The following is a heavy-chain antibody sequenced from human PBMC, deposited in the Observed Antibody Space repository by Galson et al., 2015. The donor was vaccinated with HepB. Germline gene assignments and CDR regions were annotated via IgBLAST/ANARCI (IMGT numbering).Heavy chain of an antibody. J-gene: IGHJ4*02. CDR1: GFTFSSYW. V-gene: IGHV3-7*01. D-gene: IGHD6-19*01. CDR2: IKQDGSEK. CDR3: ASDSSGWAPFDY. Sequence: SLRLSCAASGFTFSSYWMSWVRQAPGKGLEWVANIKQDGSEKYYVDSVKGRFTIPRDNAKNSLYLQMNSLRAEDTAVYYCASDSSGWAPFDYWGQGTLVTVSS.